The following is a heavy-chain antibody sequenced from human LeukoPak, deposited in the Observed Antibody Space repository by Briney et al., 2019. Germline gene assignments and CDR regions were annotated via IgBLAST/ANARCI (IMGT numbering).Heavy chain of an antibody. J-gene: IGHJ4*02. Sequence: SQTLSLTCTVSGGSISSYYWSWIRQPPGKGLEWIGYIYYSGSTNYNPSLKSRVTISVDTSKNQFSLKLSSVTAADTAVYYCASFGELIDYWGQGTLVTVSS. V-gene: IGHV4-59*01. D-gene: IGHD3-10*01. CDR3: ASFGELIDY. CDR2: IYYSGST. CDR1: GGSISSYY.